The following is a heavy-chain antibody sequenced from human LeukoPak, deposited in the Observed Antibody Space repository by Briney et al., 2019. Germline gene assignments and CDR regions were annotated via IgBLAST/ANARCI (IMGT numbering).Heavy chain of an antibody. CDR3: ARGTLVRGVINWFDP. Sequence: ASVKVSCKASGDTFNGYYIHWVRQAPGQGLEWMGWINPKTGGTNYAQNFQGRVTMTRDTSITTADMELSRLRSDDTAVYYCARGTLVRGVINWFDPWGQGTLVTVSS. CDR2: INPKTGGT. V-gene: IGHV1-2*02. J-gene: IGHJ5*02. D-gene: IGHD3-10*01. CDR1: GDTFNGYY.